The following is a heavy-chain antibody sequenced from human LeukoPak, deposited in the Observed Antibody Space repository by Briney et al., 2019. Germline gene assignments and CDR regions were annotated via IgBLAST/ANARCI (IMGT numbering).Heavy chain of an antibody. CDR1: GFTFSDYA. V-gene: IGHV3-23*01. J-gene: IGHJ4*02. CDR2: ISNSGGST. CDR3: AKFRMTTVTSFDY. D-gene: IGHD4-11*01. Sequence: PGGSLRLSCAATGFTFSDYAMSWVRQASGTGLEWVSSISNSGGSTYYADSVKGRFTISRDNSKNTLYLQMNSLRAEDTAVYYCAKFRMTTVTSFDYWGQGTLVTVSS.